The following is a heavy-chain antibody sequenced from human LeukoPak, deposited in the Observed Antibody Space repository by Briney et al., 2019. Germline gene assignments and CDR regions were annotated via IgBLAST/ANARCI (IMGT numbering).Heavy chain of an antibody. CDR1: GFILSSYA. CDR3: LGSGYYPRRVDY. D-gene: IGHD3-22*01. V-gene: IGHV3-23*01. J-gene: IGHJ4*02. CDR2: ISGSGGST. Sequence: PGGSLRLSCAASGFILSSYAMSWVRQAPGKGLEWVSAISGSGGSTYYADSVKGRFTISRDNSKNTLYLQMNSLRAEDTAVYYCLGSGYYPRRVDYWGQGTLVTVSS.